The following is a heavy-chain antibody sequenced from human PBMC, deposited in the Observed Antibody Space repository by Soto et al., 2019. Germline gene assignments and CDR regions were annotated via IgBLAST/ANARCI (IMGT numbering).Heavy chain of an antibody. Sequence: GRCLRLCWTASLFTFRNYAMHCFRQARGKGLEWVAVISYDGNNKYYADSVKGRFTISRDNSKNTLYLQMNSLRAEDTAVYYCARDSRADGYNYDYFDYWGQGTLVTVPS. CDR2: ISYDGNNK. J-gene: IGHJ4*02. V-gene: IGHV3-30-3*01. CDR1: LFTFRNYA. D-gene: IGHD5-12*01. CDR3: ARDSRADGYNYDYFDY.